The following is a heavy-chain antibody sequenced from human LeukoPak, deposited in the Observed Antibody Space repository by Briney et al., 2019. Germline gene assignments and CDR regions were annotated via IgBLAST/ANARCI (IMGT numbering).Heavy chain of an antibody. D-gene: IGHD6-25*01. J-gene: IGHJ4*02. Sequence: SETLSLTCTVSGGSISTYYWSWIRQSPGKGLEWIGYMQNSGGTNYNPSLKSRITTLVDTSKNQFSLKLSSVTAADTAVYYCARRAGLLYYFDYWGQGTLVTVSS. V-gene: IGHV4-59*01. CDR2: MQNSGGT. CDR1: GGSISTYY. CDR3: ARRAGLLYYFDY.